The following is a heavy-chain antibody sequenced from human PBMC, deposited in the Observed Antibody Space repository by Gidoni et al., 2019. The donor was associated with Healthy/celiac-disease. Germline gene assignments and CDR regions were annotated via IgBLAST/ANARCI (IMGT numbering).Heavy chain of an antibody. V-gene: IGHV3-13*01. CDR1: GFTFSSYD. D-gene: IGHD1-26*01. CDR3: ARGFNGGGSYNAFDY. J-gene: IGHJ4*02. CDR2: IGTAGDT. Sequence: EVQLVESGGGLVQPGGSLRLSCAASGFTFSSYDMHWVRQATGKGLEWVSAIGTAGDTYYPGSVKGRFTISRENAKNSLYLQMNSLRAGDTAVYYCARGFNGGGSYNAFDYWGQGTLVTVSS.